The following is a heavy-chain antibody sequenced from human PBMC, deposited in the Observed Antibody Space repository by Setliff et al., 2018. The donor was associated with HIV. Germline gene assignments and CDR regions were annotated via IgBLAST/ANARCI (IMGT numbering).Heavy chain of an antibody. J-gene: IGHJ5*02. Sequence: ASVKVSCKTSGNTFARQSHDLHWVRQVPGQGLEWMGWINLVTGKTAYLQKFQGRVTITRDTSASTAYMELSSLRSEDTAVYYCARRRKQWLVFDPWGQGTLVTVSS. D-gene: IGHD6-19*01. CDR2: INLVTGKT. V-gene: IGHV1-3*01. CDR1: GNTFARQSHD. CDR3: ARRRKQWLVFDP.